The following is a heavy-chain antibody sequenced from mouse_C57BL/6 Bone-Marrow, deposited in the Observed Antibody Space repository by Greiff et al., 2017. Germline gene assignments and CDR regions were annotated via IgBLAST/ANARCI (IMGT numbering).Heavy chain of an antibody. CDR1: GYTFTSYW. Sequence: QVQLQQPGAELVKPGASVKMSCKASGYTFTSYWITWVKQRPGQGLEWIGDIYPGSGSTNYNEKFKSKATLTVDTSSSTAYMQLSSLTSEDSAVYYCARGTACYAMDYWDQGTSVTVSS. CDR2: IYPGSGST. J-gene: IGHJ4*01. D-gene: IGHD3-3*01. CDR3: ARGTACYAMDY. V-gene: IGHV1-55*01.